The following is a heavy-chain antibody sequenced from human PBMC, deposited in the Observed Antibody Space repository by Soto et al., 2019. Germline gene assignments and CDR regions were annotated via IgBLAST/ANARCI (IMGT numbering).Heavy chain of an antibody. J-gene: IGHJ4*02. Sequence: PSETLSLTCTVSGGSISSGGYYWSWIRQHPGKGLEWIGYIYYSGSTYYNPSLKSRVIISVDTSKNQFSLKLSSVTAADTAVYYCAREGYSYGYSPLWYFDYWGQGTLVTVSS. CDR2: IYYSGST. V-gene: IGHV4-31*03. CDR1: GGSISSGGYY. D-gene: IGHD5-18*01. CDR3: AREGYSYGYSPLWYFDY.